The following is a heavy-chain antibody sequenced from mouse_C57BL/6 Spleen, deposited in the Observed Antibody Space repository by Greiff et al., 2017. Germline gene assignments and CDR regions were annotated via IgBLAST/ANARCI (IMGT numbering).Heavy chain of an antibody. Sequence: VQLQQSGPELVKPGASVKIPCKASGYTFTDYNMDWVKQSHGKSLEWIGDINPNNGGTIYNQKFKGKATLTVDKSSSTAYMELRRLTAEDTAVYYCAREGPDYGSRRGFAYWGQGTLVTVSA. CDR3: AREGPDYGSRRGFAY. J-gene: IGHJ3*01. CDR1: GYTFTDYN. V-gene: IGHV1-18*01. CDR2: INPNNGGT. D-gene: IGHD1-1*01.